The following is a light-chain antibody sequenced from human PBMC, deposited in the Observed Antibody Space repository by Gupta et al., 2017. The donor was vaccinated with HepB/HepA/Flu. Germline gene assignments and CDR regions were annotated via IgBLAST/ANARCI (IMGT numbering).Light chain of an antibody. CDR3: MKLLPNIT. CDR1: QSLLHSNGINY. V-gene: IGKV2-28*01. CDR2: LAS. Sequence: DIVMTQSPLSLPVTPGEPASISCRSSQSLLHSNGINYLDWYLQKPGQSPQLLISLASNRASGVPGRFSGSGAGTDFTLNISREDADDVWVYYCMKLLPNITFGRGTKVEIK. J-gene: IGKJ4*01.